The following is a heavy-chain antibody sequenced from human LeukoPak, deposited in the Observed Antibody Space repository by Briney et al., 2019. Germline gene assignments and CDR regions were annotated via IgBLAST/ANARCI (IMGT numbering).Heavy chain of an antibody. CDR3: ARSPVTYYYGSGSYYACYFDY. Sequence: GGSLRLSCAASGFIFSTYAMSWVRQAPGKGLEWVSYISSSSSTIYYADSVKGRFTISRDNAKNSLYLQMNSLRAEDTAVYYCARSPVTYYYGSGSYYACYFDYWGQGTLVTVSS. CDR2: ISSSSSTI. J-gene: IGHJ4*02. V-gene: IGHV3-48*04. D-gene: IGHD3-10*01. CDR1: GFIFSTYA.